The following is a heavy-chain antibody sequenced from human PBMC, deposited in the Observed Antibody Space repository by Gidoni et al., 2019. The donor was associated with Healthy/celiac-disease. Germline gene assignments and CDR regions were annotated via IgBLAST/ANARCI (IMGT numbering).Heavy chain of an antibody. CDR1: GTTVSSYS. CDR2: ISSSCSYI. V-gene: IGHV3-21*01. D-gene: IGHD1-7*01. Sequence: EVQLAESGGGRVKPGGSLRLACAASGTTVSSYSMNWVRQAPGKGREWVSSISSSCSYIYYADSVQGRFTISRDNAKTSLYLQMNSLRAEDTAVYYCARTYNWNYVGAFDIWGHGTMVTVSS. CDR3: ARTYNWNYVGAFDI. J-gene: IGHJ3*02.